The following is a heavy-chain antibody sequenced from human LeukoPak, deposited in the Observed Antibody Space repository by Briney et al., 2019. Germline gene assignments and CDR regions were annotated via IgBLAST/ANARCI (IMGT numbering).Heavy chain of an antibody. CDR3: AKVTSCCFFTHFDY. D-gene: IGHD2-2*01. CDR2: ISGSGGST. J-gene: IGHJ4*02. CDR1: GFTLSSYA. Sequence: AGGSLRLSCAASGFTLSSYAMSWVRQAPGKGLEWVSAISGSGGSTYYADSVKGRFTISRDNSKNTLYLQTNSLRAEDTAVYYCAKVTSCCFFTHFDYWGQGTLVTVSS. V-gene: IGHV3-23*01.